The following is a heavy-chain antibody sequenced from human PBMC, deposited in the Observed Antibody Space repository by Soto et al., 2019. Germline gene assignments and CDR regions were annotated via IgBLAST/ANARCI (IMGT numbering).Heavy chain of an antibody. CDR2: IDWDDDK. CDR1: GFSLSTSGMR. V-gene: IGHV2-70*04. J-gene: IGHJ3*02. CDR3: ARIGQQLAPGSFDI. Sequence: SGPTLVNPTQTLTLTCTFSGFSLSTSGMRXSWIRQPPGKALEWLARIDWDDDKFYSTSLKTRLTISKDTSKNQVVLTMTNMDPVDTATYYCARIGQQLAPGSFDIWGQGTMVTVSS. D-gene: IGHD6-13*01.